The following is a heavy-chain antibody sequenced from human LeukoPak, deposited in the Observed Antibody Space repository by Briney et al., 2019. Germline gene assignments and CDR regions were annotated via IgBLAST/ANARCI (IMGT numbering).Heavy chain of an antibody. J-gene: IGHJ1*01. D-gene: IGHD1-26*01. CDR1: GFTFSSYS. CDR3: ARGTGATLYKVFQH. Sequence: GGSLRLSCAASGFTFSSYSMNWVRQAPGKGLEWVSSISSSSYIYYADSVKGRFTISRDNAKNSLYLQMNSLRAEDTAVYYCARGTGATLYKVFQHWGQGTLVTVSS. V-gene: IGHV3-21*01. CDR2: ISSSSYI.